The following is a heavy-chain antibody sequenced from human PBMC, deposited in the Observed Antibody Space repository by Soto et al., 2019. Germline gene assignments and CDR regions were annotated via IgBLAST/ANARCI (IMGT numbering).Heavy chain of an antibody. Sequence: GGSLRLSCSVSGFNFMSYAMHWVRRAPGRRLEHVSAISRDGRITYYAASVNDRFTITRDNSKNTLYLQMSSLSVDNTAVYYCAKDQWGLSGEWLGGYFDHWGQGTQVTVSS. V-gene: IGHV3-64D*06. CDR1: GFNFMSYA. D-gene: IGHD2-8*02. CDR3: AKDQWGLSGEWLGGYFDH. J-gene: IGHJ4*02. CDR2: ISRDGRIT.